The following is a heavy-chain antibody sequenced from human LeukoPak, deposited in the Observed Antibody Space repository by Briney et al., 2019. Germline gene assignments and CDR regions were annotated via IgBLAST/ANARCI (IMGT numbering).Heavy chain of an antibody. Sequence: GGSLRLSCAASGFTVSSNYMTWVRQAPGKGLEWVSVIHSGGSTYYADSVKGRFTISRDSSKNTLYLQMNSLRAEDTAVYYCARGGGYSGYALGYWGQGTLVTVSS. J-gene: IGHJ4*02. V-gene: IGHV3-66*01. D-gene: IGHD5-12*01. CDR3: ARGGGYSGYALGY. CDR2: IHSGGST. CDR1: GFTVSSNY.